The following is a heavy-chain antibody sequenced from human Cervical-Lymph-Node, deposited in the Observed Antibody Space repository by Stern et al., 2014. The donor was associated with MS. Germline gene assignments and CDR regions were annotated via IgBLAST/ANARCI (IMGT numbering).Heavy chain of an antibody. V-gene: IGHV4-61*02. Sequence: QLQLQESGPGLVKPSQTLFLTCTVSGGSISSGSYYWSWIRQPAGKGLEWVGRVYASGSTNYNPSLKSRVTISEDTSKNQFSLMLISVTAADTAVYYCARGLWGDYPYGYFDYWGQGTLVTV. CDR2: VYASGST. J-gene: IGHJ4*02. D-gene: IGHD4-17*01. CDR1: GGSISSGSYY. CDR3: ARGLWGDYPYGYFDY.